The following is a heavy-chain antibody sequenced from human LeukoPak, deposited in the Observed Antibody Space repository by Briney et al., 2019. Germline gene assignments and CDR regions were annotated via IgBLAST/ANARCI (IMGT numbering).Heavy chain of an antibody. CDR3: ARGFHEWIQLWPLADYYYYMDV. Sequence: ASVKVSCKASGYTLTSYDINWVRQATGQGLEWMGWMNPNSGNTGYAQRFQGRVTITRNTSISTAYMELSSLRSEDTAVYYCARGFHEWIQLWPLADYYYYMDVWGKGTTVTVSS. D-gene: IGHD5-18*01. CDR2: MNPNSGNT. V-gene: IGHV1-8*03. J-gene: IGHJ6*03. CDR1: GYTLTSYD.